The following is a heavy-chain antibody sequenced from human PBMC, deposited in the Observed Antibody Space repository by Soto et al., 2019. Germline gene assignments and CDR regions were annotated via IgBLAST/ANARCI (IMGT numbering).Heavy chain of an antibody. V-gene: IGHV4-39*01. J-gene: IGHJ6*02. D-gene: IGHD6-19*01. CDR3: ATPSGVRGLNLGQWLVHHYGMDV. CDR1: GGSISSSSYY. Sequence: SETLSLTCTVSGGSISSSSYYWGWIRQPPGKGLEWIGSIYYSGSTYYNPSLKSRVTISVDTSKNQFSLKLSSVTAADTAVYYCATPSGVRGLNLGQWLVHHYGMDVSGQGTTAAVSS. CDR2: IYYSGST.